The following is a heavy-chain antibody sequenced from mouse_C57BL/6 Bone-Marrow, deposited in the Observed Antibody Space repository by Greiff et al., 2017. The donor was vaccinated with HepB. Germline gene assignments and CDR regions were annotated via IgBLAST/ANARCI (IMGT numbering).Heavy chain of an antibody. V-gene: IGHV5-6*02. CDR3: ARRLRSAWFAY. D-gene: IGHD3-2*02. J-gene: IGHJ3*01. CDR1: GFTFSSYG. Sequence: EVKLLESGGDLVKPGGSLKLSCAASGFTFSSYGMSWVRQTPDKRLEWVATISSGGSYTYYPDSVKGRFTISRDNAKNTLYLQMSSLKSEDTAMYYCARRLRSAWFAYWGQGTLVTVSA. CDR2: ISSGGSYT.